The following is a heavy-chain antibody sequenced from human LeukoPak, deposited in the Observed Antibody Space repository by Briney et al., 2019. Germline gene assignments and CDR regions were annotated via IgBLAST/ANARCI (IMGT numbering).Heavy chain of an antibody. CDR3: ARGAVGATVY. J-gene: IGHJ4*02. V-gene: IGHV3-21*01. CDR1: GFTFSSYS. Sequence: PGRSLRLSCAASGFTFSSYSMNWVRQAPGKGLEWVSSISSSSSYIYYADSVKGRFTISRDNAKNSLYLQMNSLRAEDMAVYYCARGAVGATVYWGQGTLVTVSS. CDR2: ISSSSSYI. D-gene: IGHD1-26*01.